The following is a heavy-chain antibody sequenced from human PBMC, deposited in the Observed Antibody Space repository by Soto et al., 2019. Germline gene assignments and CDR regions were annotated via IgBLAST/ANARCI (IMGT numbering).Heavy chain of an antibody. J-gene: IGHJ5*02. CDR3: ARGGDLYCSGGSCYSWFDP. CDR2: INPNSGGT. CDR1: GYTFTGYY. D-gene: IGHD2-15*01. V-gene: IGHV1-2*04. Sequence: QVQLVQSGAEVKKPGAPVKVSCKASGYTFTGYYMHWVRQAPGQGLEWMGWINPNSGGTNYAQKFQGWVTMTRDTSISTAYMELSRLRSDDTAVYYCARGGDLYCSGGSCYSWFDPWGQGTLVTVSS.